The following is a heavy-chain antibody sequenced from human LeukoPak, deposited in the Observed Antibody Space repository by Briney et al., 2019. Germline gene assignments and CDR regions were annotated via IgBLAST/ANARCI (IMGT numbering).Heavy chain of an antibody. D-gene: IGHD3-22*01. CDR3: ARESSGYDS. CDR1: GFTFSSYS. Sequence: GGSLRLSCAAYGFTFSSYSINWVRQAPGKGLEWVSSISSSSNHIYYADSVKGRFTISRDNAKNSLYLQMNSLRAEDTAVYYCARESSGYDSWGQGTLVTVSS. V-gene: IGHV3-21*06. J-gene: IGHJ4*02. CDR2: ISSSSNHI.